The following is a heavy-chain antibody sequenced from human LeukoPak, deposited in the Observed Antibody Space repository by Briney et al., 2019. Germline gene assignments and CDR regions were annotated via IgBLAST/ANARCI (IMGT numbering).Heavy chain of an antibody. CDR2: ISTSGTTI. D-gene: IGHD5-12*01. J-gene: IGHJ3*02. CDR3: AGDSRGAFDI. CDR1: GFTFSDYY. Sequence: GGSLRLSCAASGFTFSDYYMSWIRQAPGKGLEWLSYISTSGTTIFYADSVKGRFTISRDNAKNSLYLQMNSLRAEDTALYYCAGDSRGAFDIWGQGTMVTVSS. V-gene: IGHV3-11*01.